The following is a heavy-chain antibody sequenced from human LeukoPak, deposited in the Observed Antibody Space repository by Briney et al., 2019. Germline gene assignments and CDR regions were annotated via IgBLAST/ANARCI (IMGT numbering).Heavy chain of an antibody. Sequence: TSETLSLTCTVSGGSISSYYWSWIRQPAGKGLEWIGRIYTSGSTNYNPSLKSRVTISVDKSKNQFSLKLSSVTAADTAVYYCAREVVVPAAMLDYFDYWGQGTLATVSS. J-gene: IGHJ4*02. CDR3: AREVVVPAAMLDYFDY. CDR2: IYTSGST. CDR1: GGSISSYY. V-gene: IGHV4-4*07. D-gene: IGHD2-2*01.